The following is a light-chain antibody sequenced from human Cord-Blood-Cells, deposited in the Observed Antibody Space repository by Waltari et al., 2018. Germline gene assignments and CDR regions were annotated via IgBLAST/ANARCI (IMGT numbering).Light chain of an antibody. CDR2: AAS. J-gene: IGKJ3*01. V-gene: IGKV1-39*01. CDR1: QSISSY. CDR3: QQSYSTPFT. Sequence: DIQMTQYPSSLSASVGDRVTITCRASQSISSYLNWYQQKPGKAPKLLIYAASSLQSGVPSRFSGSGSGTDFTLSISRLQPEDFATYYCQQSYSTPFTFGPGTKVDIK.